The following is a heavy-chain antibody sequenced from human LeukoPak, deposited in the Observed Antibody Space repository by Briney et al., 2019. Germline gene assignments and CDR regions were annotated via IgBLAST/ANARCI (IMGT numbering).Heavy chain of an antibody. V-gene: IGHV3-9*01. Sequence: GGSLRLSCVVSGFSFDDYGMYWVRQTPGKGLEWVSSISSDSKSIAYADSVRGRFTISRDNAKNSLYLQMNSLRPEDTALYYCAKRGQGFDYWGQGTLVTVSS. CDR2: ISSDSKSI. CDR3: AKRGQGFDY. CDR1: GFSFDDYG. J-gene: IGHJ4*02.